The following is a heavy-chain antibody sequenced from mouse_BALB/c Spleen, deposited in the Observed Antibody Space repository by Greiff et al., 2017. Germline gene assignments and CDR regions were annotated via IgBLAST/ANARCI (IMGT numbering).Heavy chain of an antibody. CDR3: ARGVSGYAMDY. CDR1: GFTFSDYY. CDR2: ISDGGSYT. D-gene: IGHD4-1*01. J-gene: IGHJ4*01. V-gene: IGHV5-4*02. Sequence: EVQGVESGGGLVKPGGSLKLSCAASGFTFSDYYMYWVRQTPEKRLEWVATISDGGSYTYYPDSVKGRFTISRDNAKNNLYLQMSSLKSEDTAMDYCARGVSGYAMDYWGQGTSVTVSS.